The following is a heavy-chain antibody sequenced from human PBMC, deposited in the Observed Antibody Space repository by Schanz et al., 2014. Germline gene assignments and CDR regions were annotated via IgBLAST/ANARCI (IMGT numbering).Heavy chain of an antibody. CDR1: GYRFIGYY. CDR3: ARENTAVAGMPRVMDV. CDR2: VSPYSGDS. Sequence: QVLLVQSGAEVKKPGASVKVSCKASGYRFIGYYVHWVRQAPGQGLEWMGRVSPYSGDSNYGRMFQGRVTMTTDQSISTAYMELSRLTSDDTAVFFCARENTAVAGMPRVMDVWGQGTAVTVTS. J-gene: IGHJ6*02. V-gene: IGHV1-2*06. D-gene: IGHD6-19*01.